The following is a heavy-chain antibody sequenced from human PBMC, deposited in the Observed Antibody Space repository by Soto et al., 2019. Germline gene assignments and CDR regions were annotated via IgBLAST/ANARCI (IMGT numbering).Heavy chain of an antibody. D-gene: IGHD5-12*01. CDR1: GYTFTSYG. Sequence: GASVKVSCKASGYTFTSYGISWVRQAPGQGLEWMGWISAYNGNTNYAQKLQGRVTMTTDTSTSTAYMELRSLRSDDTAVYYCARADSRSSRYDRFLTFDYWGQGTLVTVSS. CDR2: ISAYNGNT. J-gene: IGHJ4*02. CDR3: ARADSRSSRYDRFLTFDY. V-gene: IGHV1-18*04.